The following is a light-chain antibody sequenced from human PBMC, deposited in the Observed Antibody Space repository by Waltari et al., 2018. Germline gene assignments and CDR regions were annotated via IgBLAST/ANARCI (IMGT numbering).Light chain of an antibody. J-gene: IGLJ2*01. V-gene: IGLV2-14*03. CDR2: NVT. CDR1: SSDVGGYTY. CDR3: SSYTRSSALV. Sequence: TSSDVGGYTYVSWYQRDPGKAPKLMIYNVTVRPSGVSNRFSGSKSGNTASLIISGLQAEDEADYFCSSYTRSSALVFGGGTKLTVL.